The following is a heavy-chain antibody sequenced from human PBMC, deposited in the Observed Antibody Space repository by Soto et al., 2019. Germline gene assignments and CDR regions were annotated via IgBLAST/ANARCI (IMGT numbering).Heavy chain of an antibody. CDR1: GFTFSSYG. CDR3: AKDFSVWYQLPDI. V-gene: IGHV3-30*18. CDR2: ISYDGSNK. D-gene: IGHD2-2*01. Sequence: QVQLVESGGGVVQPGRSLRLSCAASGFTFSSYGMHWVRQAPGKGLEWVAVISYDGSNKYYADSVKGRFTISRDNSKNTLYLQMNSLRAEDTAVYYGAKDFSVWYQLPDIWGQGKMVTVSS. J-gene: IGHJ3*02.